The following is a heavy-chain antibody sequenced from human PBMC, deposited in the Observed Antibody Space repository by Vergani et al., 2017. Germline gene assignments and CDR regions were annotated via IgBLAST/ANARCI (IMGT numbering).Heavy chain of an antibody. CDR2: MNPISGNT. CDR3: VRARRTCTYDHCPRYYYDL. D-gene: IGHD2-8*01. V-gene: IGHV1-8*03. Sequence: QVPLVQSGAAVKKPGASVKVSCKASGYTFTSDDINWVRQATGQGLEWMGWMNPISGNTGYAQNLQGRLTITRDTSVNTAYIELSSLTSEDMAVYYCVRARRTCTYDHCPRYYYDLWGQGTLVTVSS. J-gene: IGHJ4*02. CDR1: GYTFTSDD.